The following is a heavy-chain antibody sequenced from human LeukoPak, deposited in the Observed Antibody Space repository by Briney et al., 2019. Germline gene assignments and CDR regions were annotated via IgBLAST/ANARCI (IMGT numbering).Heavy chain of an antibody. CDR3: ARTIVVVPAAPVDYGMDV. CDR1: GFTFSSYS. CDR2: ISSSSSYI. D-gene: IGHD2-2*01. Sequence: PGGSLRLSCAASGFTFSSYSMNWVRQAPGKGLEWVSSISSSSSYIYYAGSVKGRFTISRDNAKNSLYLQMNSLRAEDTAVYYCARTIVVVPAAPVDYGMDVWGQGTTVTVSS. V-gene: IGHV3-21*01. J-gene: IGHJ6*02.